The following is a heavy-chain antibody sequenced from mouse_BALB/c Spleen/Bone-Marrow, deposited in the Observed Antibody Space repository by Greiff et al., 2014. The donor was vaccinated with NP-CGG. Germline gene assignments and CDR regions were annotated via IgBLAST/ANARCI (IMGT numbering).Heavy chain of an antibody. J-gene: IGHJ4*01. Sequence: VQLVESGAELAKPGASVKMSCKASGYTFTSYWMHWVKQRPGQGLEWIGYINPSTGYTDYNQKFNDKATLTADKSSSTAYMQRSSLTSKDSAVYYCARGNPLYAMDYWGQGTSVTVSS. CDR1: GYTFTSYW. CDR3: ARGNPLYAMDY. D-gene: IGHD2-1*01. CDR2: INPSTGYT. V-gene: IGHV1-7*01.